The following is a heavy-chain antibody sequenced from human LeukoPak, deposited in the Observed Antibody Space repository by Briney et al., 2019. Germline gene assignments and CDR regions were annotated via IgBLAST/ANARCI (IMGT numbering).Heavy chain of an antibody. V-gene: IGHV4-30-4*08. D-gene: IGHD1-26*01. J-gene: IGHJ5*02. CDR1: GISITSGDYY. Sequence: SETLSLTCTVSGISITSGDYYWTWIRQPPGKGLEWVAYMHHTGNTYYNSSLQSRLTISVDTSKNQFSLKLTFVTAADTVMYYCTRHLSGSSWFDPWGQGTLVTVSS. CDR2: MHHTGNT. CDR3: TRHLSGSSWFDP.